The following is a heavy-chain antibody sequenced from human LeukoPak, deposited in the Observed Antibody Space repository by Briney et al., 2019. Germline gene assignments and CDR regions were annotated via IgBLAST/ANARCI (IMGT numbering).Heavy chain of an antibody. V-gene: IGHV1-18*01. CDR2: ISAYNGNT. CDR3: ARAGYNWNDVTQWFDP. J-gene: IGHJ5*02. Sequence: ASVKVSCKASGYTFTSYGISWVRQAPGQGLEWMGWISAYNGNTNYAQKLQGRVTMTTDTSTSTAYMELRSLRSDDTAVYYCARAGYNWNDVTQWFDPWGQGTLVTVSS. CDR1: GYTFTSYG. D-gene: IGHD1-1*01.